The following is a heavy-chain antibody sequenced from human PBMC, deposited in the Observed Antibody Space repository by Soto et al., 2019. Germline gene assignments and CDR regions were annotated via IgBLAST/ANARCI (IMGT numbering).Heavy chain of an antibody. Sequence: QVQLEQGGAGLLKPSETLSLTCAVHGGSFSGYSWSWIRQSPGKGLEWIGEINHSGSIAYDPSLQSRVTISGDRSKNQVSLNLSSVTVADTGVYYCARNRAFEIWGQGTVVTVSP. CDR1: GGSFSGYS. J-gene: IGHJ3*02. CDR3: ARNRAFEI. CDR2: INHSGSI. V-gene: IGHV4-34*02.